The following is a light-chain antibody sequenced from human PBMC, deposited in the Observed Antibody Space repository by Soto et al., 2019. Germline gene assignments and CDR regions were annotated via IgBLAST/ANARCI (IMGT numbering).Light chain of an antibody. J-gene: IGLJ1*01. V-gene: IGLV2-14*01. CDR1: SSDVGAYNS. Sequence: QSALTQPASVSGSPGQPITISCTGTSSDVGAYNSVSWYQQHPGKAPKLIIYDVSTRPSGISDRFARSKSGNTASLTISGLQAEDESDYYCSSYTPSVTYVFGIGTKVTVL. CDR2: DVS. CDR3: SSYTPSVTYV.